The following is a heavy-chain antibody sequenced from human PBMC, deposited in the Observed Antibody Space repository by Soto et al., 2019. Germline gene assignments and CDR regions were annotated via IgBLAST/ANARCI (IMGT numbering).Heavy chain of an antibody. CDR1: GGSISSSSYY. J-gene: IGHJ5*02. Sequence: SETLSLTCTVSGGSISSSSYYWGWIRQPPGKGLEWIGSIYYSGSTYYNPSLKSRVTISVDTSKNQFSLKLSSVTAADTAVYYCARLDYYDSSGIPNWFDPWGQGTLVT. CDR3: ARLDYYDSSGIPNWFDP. D-gene: IGHD3-22*01. V-gene: IGHV4-39*01. CDR2: IYYSGST.